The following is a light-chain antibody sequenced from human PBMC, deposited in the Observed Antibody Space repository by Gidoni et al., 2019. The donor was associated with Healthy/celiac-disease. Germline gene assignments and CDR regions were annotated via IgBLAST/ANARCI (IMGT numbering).Light chain of an antibody. CDR1: QSVSSY. J-gene: IGKJ5*01. CDR2: DAS. V-gene: IGKV3-11*01. Sequence: EIVLTQSPATLSLSPGERATLSCRASQSVSSYLAWYQQKPGQAPRLLIYDASNRATGIPARFSGSGPGTDFTLTISSLEPEDFAVYYCQQRSNWPPGLTFGQGTRLEIK. CDR3: QQRSNWPPGLT.